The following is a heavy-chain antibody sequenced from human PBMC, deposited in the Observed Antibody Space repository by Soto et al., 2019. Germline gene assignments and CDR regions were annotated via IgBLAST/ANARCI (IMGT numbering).Heavy chain of an antibody. CDR1: GFTFSSYS. J-gene: IGHJ4*02. Sequence: EVQLVESGGGLVQPGGSLRLSCAASGFTFSSYSMNWVRQAPGKGLEWVSYISSSSSTIYYADSVKGRFTISRDNANISLYLQMNSLRAEDTAVYYWAGGAVAAAGEKSFDYWGQGTLVTVSS. D-gene: IGHD6-13*01. V-gene: IGHV3-48*01. CDR2: ISSSSSTI. CDR3: AGGAVAAAGEKSFDY.